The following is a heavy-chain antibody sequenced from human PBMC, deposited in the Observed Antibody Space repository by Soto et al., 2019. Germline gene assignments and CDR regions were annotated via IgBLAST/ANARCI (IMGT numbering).Heavy chain of an antibody. CDR3: ARDRVYDILTGYYPLYYYYMDV. D-gene: IGHD3-9*01. CDR1: GGTFSSYT. V-gene: IGHV1-69*04. CDR2: IIPILGIA. J-gene: IGHJ6*03. Sequence: GASVKVSCKASGGTFSSYTISWVRQAPGQGLEWMGRIIPILGIANYAQKFQGRVTITADKSTSTAYMELSSLRSEDTAVYYCARDRVYDILTGYYPLYYYYMDVWGKGTTVTV.